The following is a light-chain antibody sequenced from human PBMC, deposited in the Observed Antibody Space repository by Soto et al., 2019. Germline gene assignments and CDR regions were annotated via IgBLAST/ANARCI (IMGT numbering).Light chain of an antibody. Sequence: EIVFTQSPGILSLSPGERASLSCGASQSISSSFLAWYQQKPGQAPRLLIYGASSRATGIPDRFSGTGSETDFTLTISRLEPEDCAVYYCQQYDNSPITFGQGTRLEIK. V-gene: IGKV3-20*01. CDR2: GAS. CDR1: QSISSSF. J-gene: IGKJ5*01. CDR3: QQYDNSPIT.